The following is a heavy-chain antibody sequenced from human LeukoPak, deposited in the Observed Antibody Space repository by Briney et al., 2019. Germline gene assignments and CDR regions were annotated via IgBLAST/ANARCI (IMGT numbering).Heavy chain of an antibody. D-gene: IGHD3-9*01. V-gene: IGHV3-21*01. Sequence: GGSLRLSCAASGFTFSGFWMTWVRQAPGKGLEWVSSISSSSTYIYYADSVKGRFTISRDNARNSLFLQMNSLRAEDTAVYYCARGGRSTYFDWSPDYWGQGTLVTVSS. J-gene: IGHJ4*02. CDR3: ARGGRSTYFDWSPDY. CDR2: ISSSSTYI. CDR1: GFTFSGFW.